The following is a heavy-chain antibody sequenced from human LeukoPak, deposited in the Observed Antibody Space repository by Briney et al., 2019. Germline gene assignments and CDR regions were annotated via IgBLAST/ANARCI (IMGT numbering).Heavy chain of an antibody. CDR3: ARAAYSFGHFDY. CDR2: VYHSVNT. Sequence: ASDTLSLLCTISDGSISSYYWSWIRQPPGKGLEWLGYVYHSVNTFYNPSLETRVTISIDTSKNQFSLDLKSVTAADTAVYYCARAAYSFGHFDYWGQGTLVTVSP. D-gene: IGHD5-18*01. V-gene: IGHV4-59*07. CDR1: DGSISSYY. J-gene: IGHJ4*02.